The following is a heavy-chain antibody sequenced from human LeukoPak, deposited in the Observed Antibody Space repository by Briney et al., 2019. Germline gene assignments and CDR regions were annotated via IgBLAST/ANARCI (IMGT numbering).Heavy chain of an antibody. Sequence: PSETLSLTCTVSGGSISSGDYYWSWIRQPPGKGLEWIGYIYYSGSTYYNPSLKSRVTISVDTSKNQFSLKLSSVTAADTAVYYCARGRLGGYCSSTSCYQRNWFDPWGQGTLVTVSS. CDR3: ARGRLGGYCSSTSCYQRNWFDP. CDR2: IYYSGST. CDR1: GGSISSGDYY. D-gene: IGHD2-2*01. V-gene: IGHV4-30-4*01. J-gene: IGHJ5*02.